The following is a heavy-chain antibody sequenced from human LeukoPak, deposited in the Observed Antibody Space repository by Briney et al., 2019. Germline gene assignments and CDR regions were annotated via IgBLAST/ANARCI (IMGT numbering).Heavy chain of an antibody. CDR2: IKQDGSEK. CDR3: ARDQYSSSWYAYDY. Sequence: GGSLRLSCAASGFTFSSYWMSWVRQAPGKGLEWVANIKQDGSEKYYVDSVKGRFTISRDNAKNSLYLQMNSLRAEDTAVYYCARDQYSSSWYAYDYWGQGTLVTVSS. D-gene: IGHD6-13*01. J-gene: IGHJ4*02. V-gene: IGHV3-7*01. CDR1: GFTFSSYW.